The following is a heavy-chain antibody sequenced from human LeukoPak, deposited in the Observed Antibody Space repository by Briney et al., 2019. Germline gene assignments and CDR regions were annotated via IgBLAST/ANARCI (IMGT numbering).Heavy chain of an antibody. CDR2: ISYDGSNK. Sequence: PGTSLRLSCAASGFTFSSYGMHWVRQAPGKGLEWVAVISYDGSNKYYADSVKGRFTISRDNSKNTLYLQLNSLRADDTAVYYCAKEVGIAAAGRVDYWGQGTLVTVSS. J-gene: IGHJ4*02. CDR3: AKEVGIAAAGRVDY. D-gene: IGHD6-13*01. CDR1: GFTFSSYG. V-gene: IGHV3-30*18.